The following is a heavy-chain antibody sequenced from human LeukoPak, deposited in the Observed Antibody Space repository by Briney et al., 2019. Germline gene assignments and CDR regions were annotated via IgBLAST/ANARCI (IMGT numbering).Heavy chain of an antibody. D-gene: IGHD6-13*01. CDR2: IYWDDDN. CDR1: GFSLSTSGVG. V-gene: IGHV2-5*02. Sequence: SGPTLVKPTQTLTLTCTFSGFSLSTSGVGVGWIRQPPGKALEWLAPIYWDDDNRYSPSLESRLTLTKDTSKNQVVLTMTNMDPVDTATYYCAHAGYSSSWWFIDYWGQGTLVTVSS. CDR3: AHAGYSSSWWFIDY. J-gene: IGHJ4*02.